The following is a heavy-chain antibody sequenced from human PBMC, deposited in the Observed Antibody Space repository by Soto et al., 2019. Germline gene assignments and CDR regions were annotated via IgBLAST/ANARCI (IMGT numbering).Heavy chain of an antibody. D-gene: IGHD3-10*01. CDR2: IYYSGST. V-gene: IGHV4-39*01. Sequence: NPSETLSLTCTVSGGSISSSSYYWGWIRQPPGKGLEWIGSIYYSGSTYYNPSLKSRVTISVDTSKNQFSLKLSSVTAADTAVYYCARQGTVLWFEELYLSWFDPWGQGTLVTVSS. CDR1: GGSISSSSYY. CDR3: ARQGTVLWFEELYLSWFDP. J-gene: IGHJ5*02.